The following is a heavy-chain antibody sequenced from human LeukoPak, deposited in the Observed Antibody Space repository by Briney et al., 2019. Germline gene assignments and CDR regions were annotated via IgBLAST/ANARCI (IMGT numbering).Heavy chain of an antibody. Sequence: ASVKVSCKASGYTFTGYYMHWVRQAPGQGLEWMGWINPNSGGTNYAQKLQGRVTMTTDTSTSTAYMELRSLRSDDTAVYYCARDNRFLEWFTNWFDPWGQGTLVTVSS. J-gene: IGHJ5*02. CDR2: INPNSGGT. CDR3: ARDNRFLEWFTNWFDP. CDR1: GYTFTGYY. D-gene: IGHD3-3*01. V-gene: IGHV1-2*02.